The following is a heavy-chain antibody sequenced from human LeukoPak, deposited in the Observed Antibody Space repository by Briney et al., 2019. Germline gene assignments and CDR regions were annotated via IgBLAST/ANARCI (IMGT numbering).Heavy chain of an antibody. CDR2: IYYSGST. CDR3: ATTTVVKGGFDY. J-gene: IGHJ4*02. Sequence: SETLSLTCTVSGGSISSSSYDWGWIRQPPGKGLEWIGSIYYSGSTYYNPSLKSRVTISVDTSKNQFSLKLSSVTAADTAVYYCATTTVVKGGFDYWGQGTLVTVSS. V-gene: IGHV4-39*01. D-gene: IGHD4-23*01. CDR1: GGSISSSSYD.